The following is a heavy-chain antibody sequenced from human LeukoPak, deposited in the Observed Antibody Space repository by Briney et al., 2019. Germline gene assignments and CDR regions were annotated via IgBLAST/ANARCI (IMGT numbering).Heavy chain of an antibody. CDR1: GYTFTSYY. J-gene: IGHJ4*02. V-gene: IGHV1-46*01. CDR3: ARQSSRNFDY. CDR2: INPSGGST. Sequence: ASVKVSCKASGYTFTSYYIHWVRQAPGQGLEWMGIINPSGGSTTYAHKFQGRVTMTRDTSTSTVYMELSSLRSEDTAVYYCARQSSRNFDYWGQGTLVTVSS.